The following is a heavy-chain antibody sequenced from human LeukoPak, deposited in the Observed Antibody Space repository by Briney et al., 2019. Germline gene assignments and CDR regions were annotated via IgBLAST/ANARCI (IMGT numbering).Heavy chain of an antibody. V-gene: IGHV3-23*01. CDR1: GFTFSSYA. Sequence: GGSLRLSCAASGFTFSSYAMSWVRQAPGKGLEWVSAISGSGGSTYYADSVKGRFTISRDNAKNSLYLQMNSLRAEDTAVYYCARGYSGSYYWYFDYWGQGTLVTVSS. CDR3: ARGYSGSYYWYFDY. J-gene: IGHJ4*02. D-gene: IGHD1-26*01. CDR2: ISGSGGST.